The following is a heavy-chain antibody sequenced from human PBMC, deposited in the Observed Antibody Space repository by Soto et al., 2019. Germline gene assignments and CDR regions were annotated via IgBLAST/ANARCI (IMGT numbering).Heavy chain of an antibody. CDR2: IYKSATT. CDR1: GDSISTVDYF. CDR3: ARGRYCLTGRCLPNWFDA. D-gene: IGHD2-15*01. V-gene: IGHV4-30-4*01. J-gene: IGHJ5*02. Sequence: PSETLSLTCSVSGDSISTVDYFWAWIRQPPGQALEYIGYIYKSATTYYNPSFESRVAISLDTSKSQFSLNVTSVTAADTAVYFCARGRYCLTGRCLPNWFDARGQGTLVTVS.